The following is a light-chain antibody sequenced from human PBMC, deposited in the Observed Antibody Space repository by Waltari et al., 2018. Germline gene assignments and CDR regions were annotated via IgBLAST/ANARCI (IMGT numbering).Light chain of an antibody. CDR2: YDD. CDR1: SSNIGSNA. Sequence: QSVLTQPPSVSEAPSQRVPIACPASSSNIGSNAVNWYQQLPGKAPKLLIYYDDLLPSGVSFRFSGSRSGTSASLAISGLQSEDEAHYYCATWDDRLSGVVFGGGTKLTVL. J-gene: IGLJ3*02. V-gene: IGLV1-36*01. CDR3: ATWDDRLSGVV.